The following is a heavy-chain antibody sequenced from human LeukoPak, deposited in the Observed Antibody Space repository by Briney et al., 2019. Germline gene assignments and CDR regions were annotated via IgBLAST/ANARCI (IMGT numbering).Heavy chain of an antibody. J-gene: IGHJ4*02. V-gene: IGHV1-24*01. Sequence: ASVKVSCKVSGYTLTELSMHWVRQAPGKGLEWMGGFDPEDGETIYAQKFQGRVTMTRNTSISTAYMELSSLRSEDTAVYYCAGTTASYYDFWSGYWKNFDYWGQGTLVTVSP. CDR1: GYTLTELS. CDR3: AGTTASYYDFWSGYWKNFDY. CDR2: FDPEDGET. D-gene: IGHD3-3*01.